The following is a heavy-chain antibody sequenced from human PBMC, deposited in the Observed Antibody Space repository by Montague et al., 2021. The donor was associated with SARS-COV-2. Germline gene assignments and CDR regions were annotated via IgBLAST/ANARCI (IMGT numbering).Heavy chain of an antibody. V-gene: IGHV4-4*02. CDR3: AVQELAYFDY. J-gene: IGHJ4*02. Sequence: SETLSLTCAVSGGSISSSNWWSWVRQPPGKGLEWIGEIYHSGRTNYNPSLKSRVTISVDESTGQFSLKLRSVTAADKAVYYCAVQELAYFDYWGQGTLVTVSS. D-gene: IGHD5-24*01. CDR1: GGSISSSNW. CDR2: IYHSGRT.